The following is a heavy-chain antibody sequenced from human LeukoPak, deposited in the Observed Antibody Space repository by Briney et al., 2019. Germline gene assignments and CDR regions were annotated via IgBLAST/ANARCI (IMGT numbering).Heavy chain of an antibody. J-gene: IGHJ3*02. D-gene: IGHD4-23*01. Sequence: SETLSLTCTVSGGSISSYYWSWIRQPPGKGLEWIGYIYYSGSTNYNPSLKSRVTISVDTSKNQFSLKLSSVTAAGTAVYYCARRTVVRDDAFDIWGQGTMVTVSS. CDR1: GGSISSYY. CDR3: ARRTVVRDDAFDI. V-gene: IGHV4-59*08. CDR2: IYYSGST.